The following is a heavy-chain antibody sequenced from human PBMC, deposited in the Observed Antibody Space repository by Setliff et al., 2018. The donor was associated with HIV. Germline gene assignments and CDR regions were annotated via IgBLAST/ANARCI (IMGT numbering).Heavy chain of an antibody. CDR2: VNPGGTTT. D-gene: IGHD6-19*01. CDR3: ARALYSGGWSGGWYGMDI. J-gene: IGHJ6*04. Sequence: QAGGSLRLSCAASGFTFGAIWMHWVRQAPGRGLIWVSRVNPGGTTTDYADSVKGRFTISRDNSKNTLDLQMNSLRAEDTAVYYCARALYSGGWSGGWYGMDIWGKGTTVTVSS. CDR1: GFTFGAIW. V-gene: IGHV3-74*01.